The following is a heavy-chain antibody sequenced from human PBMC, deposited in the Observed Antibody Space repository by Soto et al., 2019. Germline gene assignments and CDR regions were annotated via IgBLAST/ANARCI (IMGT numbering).Heavy chain of an antibody. D-gene: IGHD1-1*01. CDR1: GGSISSSSYY. CDR3: VRDGTKNLRDWFDP. J-gene: IGHJ5*02. Sequence: ETLSLTCTVSGGSISSSSYYWGWIRQPPGKGLEWIGSIYYSGSTYYNPSLKSRVTISVDTSKNQFSLTLRSVTAADTAMYYCVRDGTKNLRDWFDPWGQGILVTVSS. CDR2: IYYSGST. V-gene: IGHV4-39*07.